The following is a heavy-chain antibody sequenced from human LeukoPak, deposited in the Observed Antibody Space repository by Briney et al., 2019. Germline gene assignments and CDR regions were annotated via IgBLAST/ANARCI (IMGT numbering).Heavy chain of an antibody. Sequence: GGSLRLSCAASGFTFSSYWMSWLRQAPGKGLEWVANIKQDGSEKYYVDSVKGRFTISRDNAKNSLYLQMNSLRVEDTAVYYCARDRYYYDRSGYYVNYFDYWGQGTLVTVSS. J-gene: IGHJ4*02. CDR3: ARDRYYYDRSGYYVNYFDY. D-gene: IGHD3-22*01. CDR2: IKQDGSEK. CDR1: GFTFSSYW. V-gene: IGHV3-7*01.